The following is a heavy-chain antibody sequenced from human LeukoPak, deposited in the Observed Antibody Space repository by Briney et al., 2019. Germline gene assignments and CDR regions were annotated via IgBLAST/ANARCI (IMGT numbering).Heavy chain of an antibody. CDR1: GYTFTSYD. CDR2: MNPNSGNT. J-gene: IGHJ3*02. D-gene: IGHD3-22*01. Sequence: ASVKVSCKASGYTFTSYDINWVRQATGQGLEWMGWMNPNSGNTGYAQKFQGRVTMTRNTSISTAYMELSSLRSEDTAVYYCARTMEGYYYDSSGYYALDAFDIRGQGTMVTVSS. CDR3: ARTMEGYYYDSSGYYALDAFDI. V-gene: IGHV1-8*01.